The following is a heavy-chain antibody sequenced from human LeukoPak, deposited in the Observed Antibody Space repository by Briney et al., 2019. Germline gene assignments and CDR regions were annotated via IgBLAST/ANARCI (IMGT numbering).Heavy chain of an antibody. CDR3: VKVGYCSSTSCYPEYFQH. J-gene: IGHJ1*01. CDR2: ISSNGGST. D-gene: IGHD2-2*01. V-gene: IGHV3-64D*06. Sequence: GWSLRLSCSASGFTFSSYAMHWVRQAPGKGLEYVSAISSNGGSTYYADSVKGRFTISRDNSKNTLYLQMSSLRAEDTAVYYCVKVGYCSSTSCYPEYFQHWGQGTLVTVSS. CDR1: GFTFSSYA.